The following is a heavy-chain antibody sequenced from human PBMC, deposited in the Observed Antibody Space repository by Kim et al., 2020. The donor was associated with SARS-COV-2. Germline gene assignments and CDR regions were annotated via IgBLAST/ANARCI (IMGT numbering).Heavy chain of an antibody. J-gene: IGHJ4*02. D-gene: IGHD3-10*01. CDR3: TRGRGLLWFGRDGY. CDR2: IRSKAYGGTT. V-gene: IGHV3-49*03. Sequence: GGSLRLSCTASGFTFGDYAMSWFRQAPGKGLEWVGFIRSKAYGGTTEYAASVKGRFTISRDDSKSIAYLQMNSLKTEDTAVYYCTRGRGLLWFGRDGYWGQGTLVTVSS. CDR1: GFTFGDYA.